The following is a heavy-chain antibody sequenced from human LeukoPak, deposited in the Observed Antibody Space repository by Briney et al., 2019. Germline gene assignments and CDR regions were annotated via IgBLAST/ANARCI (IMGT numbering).Heavy chain of an antibody. CDR3: AREATYFYDSSGSTHLLGDAFDI. V-gene: IGHV3-64*01. CDR1: GFTFSSYA. CDR2: ISSNGGST. J-gene: IGHJ3*02. D-gene: IGHD3-22*01. Sequence: GGSLRLSCAASGFTFSSYAMHWVRQAPGKGLEYVSAISSNGGSTYYANSVKGRFTISRDNSKNTLYLQMNSLRAEDTAVYYCAREATYFYDSSGSTHLLGDAFDIWGQGTMVTVSS.